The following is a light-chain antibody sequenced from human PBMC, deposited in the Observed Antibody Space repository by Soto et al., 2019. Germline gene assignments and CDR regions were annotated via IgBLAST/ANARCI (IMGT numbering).Light chain of an antibody. V-gene: IGKV1-9*01. Sequence: DIQLTQSPSFLSASLGDRVTITCRASQGISSYLAWYQQKPGKAPNLLIYLASTLQSGVPSRFSGSGSGTDFTLTISSLQPEDFATYYCQQFNNYPITFGQGTRLEIK. CDR3: QQFNNYPIT. CDR1: QGISSY. J-gene: IGKJ5*01. CDR2: LAS.